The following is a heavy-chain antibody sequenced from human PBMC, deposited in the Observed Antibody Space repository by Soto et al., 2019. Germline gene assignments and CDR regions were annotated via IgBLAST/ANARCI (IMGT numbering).Heavy chain of an antibody. CDR2: TRNKPNSYST. J-gene: IGHJ3*02. CDR1: GFTFSDHY. V-gene: IGHV3-72*01. D-gene: IGHD3-22*01. CDR3: AINYYDTSGYSIDI. Sequence: EVQLVESGGGLVQPGGSLRLSCAASGFTFSDHYMDWVRQAPGKGLEWVGRTRNKPNSYSTEYAASVKGRFTISRDDSKNSLYLQMNSLKTEDTAVYYCAINYYDTSGYSIDIWGQGTMVTVSS.